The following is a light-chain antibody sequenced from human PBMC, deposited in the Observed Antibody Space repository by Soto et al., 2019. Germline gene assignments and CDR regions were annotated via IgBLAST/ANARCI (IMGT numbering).Light chain of an antibody. CDR3: QQRSNWPSIT. V-gene: IGKV3-11*01. Sequence: EIVLTQSPATLSLSPGERATLSCRASQSVSSYLAWYQQKPGQAPRLLIYDASNRATGIPARFSGSGSGTDFTLHISRLRAEDFAVFYCQQRSNWPSITFGQGTRLEIK. J-gene: IGKJ5*01. CDR1: QSVSSY. CDR2: DAS.